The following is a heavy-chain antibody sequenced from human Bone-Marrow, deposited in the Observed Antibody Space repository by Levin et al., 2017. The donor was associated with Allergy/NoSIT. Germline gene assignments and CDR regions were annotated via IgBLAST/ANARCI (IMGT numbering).Heavy chain of an antibody. CDR2: IIPIFGTA. V-gene: IGHV1-69*06. J-gene: IGHJ4*02. CDR1: GGTFSSYA. Sequence: PVASVKVSCKASGGTFSSYAISWVRQAPGQGLEWMGGIIPIFGTANYAQKFQGRVTITADKSTSTAYMELSSLRSEDTAVYYCASSYSNHYYFDYWGQGTLVTVSS. CDR3: ASSYSNHYYFDY. D-gene: IGHD4-11*01.